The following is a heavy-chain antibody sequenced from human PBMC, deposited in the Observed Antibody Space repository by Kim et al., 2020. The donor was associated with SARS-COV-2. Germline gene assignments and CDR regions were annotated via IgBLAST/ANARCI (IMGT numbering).Heavy chain of an antibody. J-gene: IGHJ6*02. CDR2: INAGNGNT. Sequence: ASVKVSCKASGYTFTSYAMHWVRQAPGQRLEWMGWINAGNGNTKYSQKFQGRVTITRDTSASTAYMELSSLRSEDTAVYYCARDHDFWSALGYYYYGMDVWGQGTTVTVSS. CDR3: ARDHDFWSALGYYYYGMDV. CDR1: GYTFTSYA. D-gene: IGHD3-3*01. V-gene: IGHV1-3*01.